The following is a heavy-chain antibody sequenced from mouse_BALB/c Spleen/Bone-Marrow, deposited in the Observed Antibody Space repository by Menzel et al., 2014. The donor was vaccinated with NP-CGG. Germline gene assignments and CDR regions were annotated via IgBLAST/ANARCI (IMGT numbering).Heavy chain of an antibody. Sequence: EVKLMESGGGLVQPGGSLRLSCATSGFTFTDYYMNWVRQPPGKALEWLGFIRNKANGYTTEYSASVKGRFTISRDNSQSILYLQKNTLRAEDSATYYCARDRGGLLFDYWGQGTTLTVSS. CDR3: ARDRGGLLFDY. V-gene: IGHV7-3*02. D-gene: IGHD1-1*01. CDR1: GFTFTDYY. CDR2: IRNKANGYTT. J-gene: IGHJ2*01.